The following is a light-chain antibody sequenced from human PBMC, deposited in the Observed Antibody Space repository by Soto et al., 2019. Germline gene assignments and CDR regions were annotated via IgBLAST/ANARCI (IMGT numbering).Light chain of an antibody. Sequence: EIVLTQSPGTLSLSPGERATLSCRASQSVSSNYLAWYQQKPGQAPRLLIYGISFRATGIPDRFSGSGSGTDFTLTISRLEPEDFAVYYCQQYGTSSWTFGQGTKVDIK. J-gene: IGKJ1*01. CDR1: QSVSSNY. CDR3: QQYGTSSWT. V-gene: IGKV3-20*01. CDR2: GIS.